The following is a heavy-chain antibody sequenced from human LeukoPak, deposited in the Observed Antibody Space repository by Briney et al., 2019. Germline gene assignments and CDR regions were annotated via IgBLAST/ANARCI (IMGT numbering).Heavy chain of an antibody. D-gene: IGHD1-14*01. J-gene: IGHJ4*02. CDR1: GYTFTSYG. V-gene: IGHV1-46*01. CDR3: ARDGTVSSFDY. Sequence: ASVKVSCKASGYTFTSYGISWVRQAPGQGLEWMGIINPSGGSTSYAQKFQGRVTMTRDTSTSTVYMELSSLRSEDTAVYYCARDGTVSSFDYWGQGTLVTVSS. CDR2: INPSGGST.